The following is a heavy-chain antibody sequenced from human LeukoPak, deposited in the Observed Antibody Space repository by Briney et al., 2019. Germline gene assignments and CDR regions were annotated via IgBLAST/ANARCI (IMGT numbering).Heavy chain of an antibody. Sequence: GGSLRLSCVASGFNFNDYAMGWVRQAPGKGLEWVSSVSGSGDRTYYSDSVKGRFTISRDNAKNSLYLQMNSLRAEDTAVYYCARVGFWSGYYTGLDYWGQGTLVTVSS. D-gene: IGHD3-3*01. V-gene: IGHV3-23*01. J-gene: IGHJ4*02. CDR2: VSGSGDRT. CDR3: ARVGFWSGYYTGLDY. CDR1: GFNFNDYA.